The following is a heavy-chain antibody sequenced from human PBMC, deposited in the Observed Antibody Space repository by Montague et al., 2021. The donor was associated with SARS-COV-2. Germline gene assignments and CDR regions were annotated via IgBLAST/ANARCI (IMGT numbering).Heavy chain of an antibody. D-gene: IGHD4-17*01. J-gene: IGHJ4*02. CDR1: GGSISSYY. V-gene: IGHV4-59*12. Sequence: SETLSLTCTVSGGSISSYYWSWIRQPPGKGLEWIGYIYYSGSTNYNPSLKSRVTTSVDTSKNQFSLKLSSVTAADTAVYYCARRGLQIRGGDGYDYWGQGTLVTVSS. CDR2: IYYSGST. CDR3: ARRGLQIRGGDGYDY.